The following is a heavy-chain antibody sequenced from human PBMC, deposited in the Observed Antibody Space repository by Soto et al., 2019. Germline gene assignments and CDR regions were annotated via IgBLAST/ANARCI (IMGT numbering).Heavy chain of an antibody. Sequence: GGSLRLSCAASGFTFSSYAMSWVRQAPGKGLEWVSAISGSGGSTYYADSVKGRFTISRDNSKNTLYLQMNSLRAEDTAVYYCAKDDSLYSSGWFPFDYWGQGTLVTVSS. V-gene: IGHV3-23*01. D-gene: IGHD6-19*01. J-gene: IGHJ4*02. CDR2: ISGSGGST. CDR3: AKDDSLYSSGWFPFDY. CDR1: GFTFSSYA.